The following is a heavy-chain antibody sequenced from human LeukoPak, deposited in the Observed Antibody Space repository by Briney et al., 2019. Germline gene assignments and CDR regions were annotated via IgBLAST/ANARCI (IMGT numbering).Heavy chain of an antibody. J-gene: IGHJ6*03. CDR1: GFTFSSYG. Sequence: GGSLRLSCAASGFTFSSYGMHWVRQAPGKGLEWVSFIRYDGNSNYYVGSVKGRFTISRDNSKNTLYLQMNSLRAEDTAVYYCASPANDLPYYYYMDVWGKGTTVTVSS. V-gene: IGHV3-30*02. D-gene: IGHD1-1*01. CDR3: ASPANDLPYYYYMDV. CDR2: IRYDGNSN.